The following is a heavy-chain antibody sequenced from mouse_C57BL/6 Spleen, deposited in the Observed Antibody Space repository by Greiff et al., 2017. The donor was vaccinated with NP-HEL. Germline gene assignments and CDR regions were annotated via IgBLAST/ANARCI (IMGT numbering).Heavy chain of an antibody. V-gene: IGHV1-9*01. D-gene: IGHD1-1*01. CDR2: ILPGSGST. CDR1: GYTFTGYW. Sequence: VQLQQSGAELMKPGASVKLSCKATGYTFTGYWIEWVKQRPGHGLEWIGEILPGSGSTNYNEKFKGKATFTADTSSNTAYMQLSSLTTEDSAIYYSARSDYYGSSYGGDYYAMDYWGQGTSVTVSS. J-gene: IGHJ4*01. CDR3: ARSDYYGSSYGGDYYAMDY.